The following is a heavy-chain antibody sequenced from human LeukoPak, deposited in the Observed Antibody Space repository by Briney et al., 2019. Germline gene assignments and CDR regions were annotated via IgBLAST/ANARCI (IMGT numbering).Heavy chain of an antibody. V-gene: IGHV3-30*18. CDR3: AKDTCSGGSCYYYYGMDV. D-gene: IGHD2-15*01. Sequence: PGGSLRLSCAASGLTFSRYGIHWVRQAPGKGLEWVAVISHDGSNNYYADSVKGRFTISRDNSKNTPYLQMISLRAEDTAVYYCAKDTCSGGSCYYYYGMDVWGQGTTVTVSS. J-gene: IGHJ6*02. CDR1: GLTFSRYG. CDR2: ISHDGSNN.